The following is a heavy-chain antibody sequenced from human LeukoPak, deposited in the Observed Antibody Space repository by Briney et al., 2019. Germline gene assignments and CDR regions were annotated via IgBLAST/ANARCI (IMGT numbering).Heavy chain of an antibody. V-gene: IGHV1-69*05. CDR1: GGTFSSYA. CDR2: IIPIFGAA. CDR3: ARAGVVVPAARGYFDL. J-gene: IGHJ2*01. D-gene: IGHD2-2*01. Sequence: SVKVSCKASGGTFSSYAISWVRQAPGQGLEWMGGIIPIFGAANYAQKFQGRVTITTDESTSTAYMELSSLRSEDTAVYYCARAGVVVPAARGYFDLWGRGTLVTVSS.